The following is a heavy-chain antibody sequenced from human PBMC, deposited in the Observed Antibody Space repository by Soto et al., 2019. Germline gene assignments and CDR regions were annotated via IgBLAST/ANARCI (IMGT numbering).Heavy chain of an antibody. J-gene: IGHJ4*02. V-gene: IGHV1-46*03. CDR1: GYTFISYY. Sequence: QVQLVQSGAEVKKPGASVKVSCKASGYTFISYYMHWVRQAPGQGLEWMGIINPSGGATSYAQKFQGGVTMTRDTSTSTVYMELSSLRSEDTAVYYWARALYSGSYYLFDYWGQGTLVTVSS. D-gene: IGHD1-26*01. CDR2: INPSGGAT. CDR3: ARALYSGSYYLFDY.